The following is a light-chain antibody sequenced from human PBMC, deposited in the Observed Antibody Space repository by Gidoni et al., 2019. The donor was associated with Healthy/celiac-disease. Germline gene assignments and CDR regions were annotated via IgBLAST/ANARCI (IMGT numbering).Light chain of an antibody. V-gene: IGKV1-33*01. CDR3: QQYDNLPLT. J-gene: IGKJ4*01. CDR2: DAS. Sequence: DMQMTQSPSSLSASVGDRVTITCQARQDISNYLHWYQQKPGKAPKLLIYDASNLETGVPSRFSGSGSGTDFTFTISSLQPEYIATYYCQQYDNLPLTFGGGTKVEIK. CDR1: QDISNY.